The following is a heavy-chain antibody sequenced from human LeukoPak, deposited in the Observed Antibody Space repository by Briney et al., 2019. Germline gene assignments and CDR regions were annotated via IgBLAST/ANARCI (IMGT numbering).Heavy chain of an antibody. CDR3: ARERGDPGIAAAGMDY. CDR1: GYTFTSYY. Sequence: GASVKVSCKASGYTFTSYYMHWVRQAPGQGLEWMGIINPSGGSTSYAQKFQGRVTVTRDMSTSTAYMELSSLRSEDTAVYYCARERGDPGIAAAGMDYWGQGTLVTVSS. J-gene: IGHJ4*02. CDR2: INPSGGST. V-gene: IGHV1-46*01. D-gene: IGHD6-13*01.